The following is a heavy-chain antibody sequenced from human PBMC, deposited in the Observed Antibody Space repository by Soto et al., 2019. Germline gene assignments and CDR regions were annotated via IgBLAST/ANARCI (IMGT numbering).Heavy chain of an antibody. CDR1: GYTFTSYD. V-gene: IGHV1-8*01. Sequence: ASVKVSCKASGYTFTSYDINWVRQATGQGLEWMGWMNPNSGNTGYAQKFQGRVTMTRNTSISTAYMELSSLRSEDTAVYYCARTPPQPLWFGESLTKVMDIWGKGTTVTVAS. CDR2: MNPNSGNT. CDR3: ARTPPQPLWFGESLTKVMDI. D-gene: IGHD3-10*01. J-gene: IGHJ6*03.